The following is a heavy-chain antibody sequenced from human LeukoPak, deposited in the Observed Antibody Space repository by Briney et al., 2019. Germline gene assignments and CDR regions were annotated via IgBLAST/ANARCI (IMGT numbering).Heavy chain of an antibody. J-gene: IGHJ1*01. CDR1: GGSFNSYY. Sequence: SETLSLTCAVYGGSFNSYYCTWIRQPPGKGLEWIGEINHSGYTDYNPSLKSRVTISVDTSNNHDALELSSEAAAETAVYCCGHSSDYQQQWGQGSMVSVSS. CDR3: GHSSDYQQQ. V-gene: IGHV4-34*01. D-gene: IGHD3-22*01. CDR2: INHSGYT.